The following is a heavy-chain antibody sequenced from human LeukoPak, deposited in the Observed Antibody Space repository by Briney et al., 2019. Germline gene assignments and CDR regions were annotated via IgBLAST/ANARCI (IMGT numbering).Heavy chain of an antibody. CDR3: ARVPWEGYFDY. Sequence: SETLSPTCTVSGGSISSGSYYWSWIRQPAGKGLEWIGRIYTSGSTNYNPSLKSRVTISVDTSKNQFSLKLSSVTAADTAVYYCARVPWEGYFDYRGQGTLVTVSS. J-gene: IGHJ4*02. CDR2: IYTSGST. V-gene: IGHV4-61*02. D-gene: IGHD1-26*01. CDR1: GGSISSGSYY.